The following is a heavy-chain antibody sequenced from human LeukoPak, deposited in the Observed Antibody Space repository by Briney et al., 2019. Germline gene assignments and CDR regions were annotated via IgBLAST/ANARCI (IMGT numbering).Heavy chain of an antibody. CDR3: AKKYYDILTGYSSYYFDY. CDR1: GSTFSSYG. CDR2: ISYDGSNK. J-gene: IGHJ4*02. V-gene: IGHV3-30*18. Sequence: GGSLRLSCAASGSTFSSYGMHWVRQAPGKGLEWVAVISYDGSNKYYADSVKGRFTISRDNSKNTLYLQMNSLRAEDTAVYYCAKKYYDILTGYSSYYFDYWGQGTLVTVSS. D-gene: IGHD3-9*01.